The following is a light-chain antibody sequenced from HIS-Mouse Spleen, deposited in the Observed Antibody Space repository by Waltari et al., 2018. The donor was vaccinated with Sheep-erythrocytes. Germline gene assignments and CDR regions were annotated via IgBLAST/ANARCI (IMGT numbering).Light chain of an antibody. CDR3: CSYAGSYNHV. J-gene: IGLJ1*01. Sequence: QSALTQPRSVSGSPGQSVTISCTGTSSHVGGYNYVSLYQQHPGKAPKLMIYDVSKRPSGVPDRFSGSKSGNTASLTISGLQAEDEADYYCCSYAGSYNHVFATGTKVTVL. CDR1: SSHVGGYNY. V-gene: IGLV2-11*01. CDR2: DVS.